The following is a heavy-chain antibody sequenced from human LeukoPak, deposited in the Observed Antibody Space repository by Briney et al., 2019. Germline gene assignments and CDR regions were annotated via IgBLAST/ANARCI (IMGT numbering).Heavy chain of an antibody. V-gene: IGHV3-23*01. CDR1: GFTFSSYA. J-gene: IGHJ6*02. Sequence: TGGSLRLSCAASGFTFSSYAMSWVRQAPGKGLEWVSTISGSGGSTYYADSVRGRFTISRDNSMNTLYLQMNSLGAEDTAVYYCAKGIYDMDVWGQGTTVTVSS. CDR3: AKGIYDMDV. CDR2: ISGSGGST.